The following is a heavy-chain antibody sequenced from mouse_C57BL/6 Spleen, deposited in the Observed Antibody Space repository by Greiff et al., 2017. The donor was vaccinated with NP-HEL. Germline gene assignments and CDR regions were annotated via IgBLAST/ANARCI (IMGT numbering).Heavy chain of an antibody. CDR3: ARDAGDGYDGYWYFDV. D-gene: IGHD2-2*01. CDR1: GFTFSDFY. V-gene: IGHV7-1*01. CDR2: SRNKANDYTT. J-gene: IGHJ1*03. Sequence: EVKLVESGGGLVQSGRSLRLSCATSGFTFSDFYMEWVRQAPGKGLEWIAASRNKANDYTTEYSASVKGRFIVSRDTSQSILYLQMNALRAEDTAIYYCARDAGDGYDGYWYFDVWGTGTTVTVSS.